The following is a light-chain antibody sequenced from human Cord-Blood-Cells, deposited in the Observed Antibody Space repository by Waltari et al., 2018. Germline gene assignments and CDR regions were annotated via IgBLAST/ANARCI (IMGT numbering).Light chain of an antibody. V-gene: IGKV3-15*01. Sequence: EIVMTQSPATLSVSPGERATRSSRASQSVSSNLAWYQPKSVHAPSLLIYCASTRATGIPARFSGSGSGTEFTLTISSLQSEDFAVYYCQQYNNWRITFGQGTRLEIK. CDR3: QQYNNWRIT. CDR1: QSVSSN. J-gene: IGKJ5*01. CDR2: CAS.